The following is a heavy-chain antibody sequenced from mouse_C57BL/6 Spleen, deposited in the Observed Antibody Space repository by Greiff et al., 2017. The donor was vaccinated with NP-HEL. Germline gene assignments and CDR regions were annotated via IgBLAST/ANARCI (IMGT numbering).Heavy chain of an antibody. CDR1: GFTFSSYA. CDR2: ISDGGSYT. V-gene: IGHV5-4*01. J-gene: IGHJ4*01. Sequence: EVQVVESGGGLVKPGGSLKLSCAASGFTFSSYAMSWVRQTPEKRLEWVATISDGGSYTYYPDNVKGRFTISRDNAKNNLYLQMSHLKSEDTAMYYCARCSGQGDAMDYWGQGTSVTVSS. D-gene: IGHD3-3*01. CDR3: ARCSGQGDAMDY.